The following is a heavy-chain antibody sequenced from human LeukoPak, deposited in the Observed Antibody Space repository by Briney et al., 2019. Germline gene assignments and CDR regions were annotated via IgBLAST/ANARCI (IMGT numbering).Heavy chain of an antibody. CDR3: ARSYYYYYGMDV. V-gene: IGHV4-30-4*01. J-gene: IGHJ6*02. CDR1: GGSISSGDYY. CDR2: IYYSGST. Sequence: SETLSLTCTVSGGSISSGDYYWSWIRQSPGKGLEWIGYIYYSGSTYYNPSLKSRVTISVDTSKNQFSLKLSSVTAADTAVYYCARSYYYYYGMDVWGQGTTVTVSS.